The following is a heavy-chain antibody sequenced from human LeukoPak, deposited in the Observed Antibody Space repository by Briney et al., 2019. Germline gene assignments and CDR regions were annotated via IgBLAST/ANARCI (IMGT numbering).Heavy chain of an antibody. D-gene: IGHD5-18*01. V-gene: IGHV3-15*01. CDR2: IKSKTDGGTT. Sequence: GGSLRLSCAASGFTFSNAWMSWVRQAPGKGLEWVGRIKSKTDGGTTDYAAPVKGRFIISRDDSKNMLYLQMNSLKTEDTAVYFCTTESDTAMVVDYWGQGTLVTVSS. J-gene: IGHJ4*02. CDR3: TTESDTAMVVDY. CDR1: GFTFSNAW.